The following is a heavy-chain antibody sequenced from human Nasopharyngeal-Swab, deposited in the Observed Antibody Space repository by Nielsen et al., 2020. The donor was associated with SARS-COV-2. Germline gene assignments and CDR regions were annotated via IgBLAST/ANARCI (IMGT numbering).Heavy chain of an antibody. CDR2: IYYSGST. CDR1: GGSISSSSYY. V-gene: IGHV4-39*01. J-gene: IGHJ4*02. Sequence: SETLSLTCTVSGGSISSSSYYWGWIRQPPGKGLEWIGSIYYSGSTYCNPSLKSRVTISVDTSKNQFSLKLSSVTAADTAVYYCARQHRSQYYDILTGYYEDYYFDYWGQGTLVTVSS. CDR3: ARQHRSQYYDILTGYYEDYYFDY. D-gene: IGHD3-9*01.